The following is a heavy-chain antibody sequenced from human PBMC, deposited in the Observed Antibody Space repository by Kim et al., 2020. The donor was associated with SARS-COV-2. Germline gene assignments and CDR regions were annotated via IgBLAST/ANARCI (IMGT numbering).Heavy chain of an antibody. D-gene: IGHD5-12*01. Sequence: SVKVSCKASGGVFDIYAFSWVRQAPGQGLEWMGGIIPIFDATYAPNFQGRVTITADGSTNTVYMDLNSLTSDDTAVYYCARATGAQHGYNFNSWGQGTLVTVSS. V-gene: IGHV1-69*13. J-gene: IGHJ5*01. CDR2: IIPIFDA. CDR1: GGVFDIYA. CDR3: ARATGAQHGYNFNS.